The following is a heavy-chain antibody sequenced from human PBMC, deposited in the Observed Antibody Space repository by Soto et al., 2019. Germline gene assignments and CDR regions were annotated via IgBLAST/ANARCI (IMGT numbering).Heavy chain of an antibody. V-gene: IGHV3-73*01. D-gene: IGHD2-21*02. J-gene: IGHJ4*02. Sequence: PGGSLRLSCAASGFTFSGSAMHWVRQASGKGLEWVGRIRSKTNSYATTYAASVTGRFTISRDDSKNTAYLQMNSLKTEDTAVYYCTRLYCGGDCDFDSWGQGTLVTVSS. CDR1: GFTFSGSA. CDR3: TRLYCGGDCDFDS. CDR2: IRSKTNSYAT.